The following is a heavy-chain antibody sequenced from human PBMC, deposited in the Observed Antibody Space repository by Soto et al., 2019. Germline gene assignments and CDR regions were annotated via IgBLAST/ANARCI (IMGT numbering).Heavy chain of an antibody. CDR2: ISYDGSNK. D-gene: IGHD1-1*01. J-gene: IGHJ6*02. CDR3: AKDYLRGRHYGMDV. Sequence: QVQLVESGGGVVQPGRSLRLSCAASGFTFSSYGMHWVRQAPGKGLEWVAVISYDGSNKYYADSVKGRFTISRDNSKNTLYPQMNSLRAEDTAVYYCAKDYLRGRHYGMDVWGQGTTVTVSS. CDR1: GFTFSSYG. V-gene: IGHV3-30*18.